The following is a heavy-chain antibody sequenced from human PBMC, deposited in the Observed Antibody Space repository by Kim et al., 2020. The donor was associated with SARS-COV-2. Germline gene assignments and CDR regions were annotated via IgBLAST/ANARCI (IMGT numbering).Heavy chain of an antibody. Sequence: HYAASLKGRFTNSRDNSKNMLYLQMNSLRAEDTALYYCAKAIWNLHMALDYWLQVTPVTVSS. V-gene: IGHV3-23*01. CDR3: AKAIWNLHMALDY. D-gene: IGHD1-1*01. J-gene: IGHJ4*02.